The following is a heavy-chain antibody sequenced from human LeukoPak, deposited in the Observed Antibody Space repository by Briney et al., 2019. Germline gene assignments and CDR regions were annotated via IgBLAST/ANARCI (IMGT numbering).Heavy chain of an antibody. CDR1: GFTFSTFA. CDR3: ARSSGWYGYFDY. J-gene: IGHJ4*02. V-gene: IGHV3-23*01. D-gene: IGHD6-19*01. CDR2: IFPSGGEI. Sequence: GGSLRLSCAASGFTFSTFAMIWVRQPPGKGLEWVSSIFPSGGEIHYADSVRGRFTISRDNSKSTLSLQMNSLRAEDTAIYYCARSSGWYGYFDYWGQGTLVTVSS.